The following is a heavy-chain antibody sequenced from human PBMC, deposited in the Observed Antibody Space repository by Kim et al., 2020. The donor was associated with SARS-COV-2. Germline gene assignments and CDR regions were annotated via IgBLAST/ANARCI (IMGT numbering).Heavy chain of an antibody. CDR1: GGSISSSSYY. CDR3: ATKTFEVRGVTPQAYFDY. J-gene: IGHJ4*02. Sequence: SETLSLTCTVSGGSISSSSYYWGWIRQPPGKGLEWIGSIYYSGSTYYNPSLKSRVTISVDTSKNQFSLKLSSVTAADTAVYYCATKTFEVRGVTPQAYFDYWGKGNVVTVSS. CDR2: IYYSGST. V-gene: IGHV4-39*01. D-gene: IGHD3-10*01.